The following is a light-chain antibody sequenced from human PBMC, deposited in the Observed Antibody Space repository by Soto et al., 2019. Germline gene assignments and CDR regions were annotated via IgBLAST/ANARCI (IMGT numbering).Light chain of an antibody. CDR3: SSYTTSSTLYV. V-gene: IGLV2-14*03. CDR2: DVS. J-gene: IGLJ1*01. CDR1: SSDVGGYNH. Sequence: QSALTQPASVSGSPGQSITISCTGTSSDVGGYNHVSWYQQHPGKAPKFIIYDVSNRPSGVSNRFSGSKSGNTASLTISGLQAADEADYYCSSYTTSSTLYVFGTGTKLTVL.